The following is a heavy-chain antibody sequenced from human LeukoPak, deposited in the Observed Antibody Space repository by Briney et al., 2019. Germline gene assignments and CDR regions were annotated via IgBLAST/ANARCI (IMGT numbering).Heavy chain of an antibody. V-gene: IGHV4-59*01. CDR1: GGSISSYY. CDR2: IYYSGST. Sequence: PSETLSLTCTVSGGSISSYYWSWIRQPPGKGLEWIGYIYYSGSTNYNPSLKSRVTISVDTSKKQLSLKLSSVTAADTAVYYCARVNWSGYDFRGAFDIWGQGTMVTVSS. D-gene: IGHD5-12*01. J-gene: IGHJ3*02. CDR3: ARVNWSGYDFRGAFDI.